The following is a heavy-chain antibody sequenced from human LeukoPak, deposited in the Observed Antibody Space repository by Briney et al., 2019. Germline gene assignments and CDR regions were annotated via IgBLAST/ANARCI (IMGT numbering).Heavy chain of an antibody. CDR1: GYTFTGYY. CDR3: ARGFLTGTTGDYYYYGMDV. D-gene: IGHD1-20*01. J-gene: IGHJ6*02. V-gene: IGHV1-2*02. Sequence: ASVKVSCKASGYTFTGYYMHWVRQAPGQGLEWMGWINPNSGGTNYAQKFQGRVTMTRDTSISTAYMELSRLRSDDTAVYYCARGFLTGTTGDYYYYGMDVWGQGTTVTVSS. CDR2: INPNSGGT.